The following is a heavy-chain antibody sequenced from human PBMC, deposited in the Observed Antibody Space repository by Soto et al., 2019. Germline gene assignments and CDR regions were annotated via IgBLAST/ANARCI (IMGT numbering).Heavy chain of an antibody. V-gene: IGHV3-30*02. CDR3: AKLPNCGGDCYFDY. Sequence: QVQLVESGGGVVQPGGSLRLSCAASSFAFTSFGMHWVRQAPGRGLEWVAVVRFDGINKNYADSVKGRFTISRDNSRSMVYLQMNNLRPDDTAVYYCAKLPNCGGDCYFDYWGQGTLVTVSS. D-gene: IGHD2-21*02. CDR2: VRFDGINK. CDR1: SFAFTSFG. J-gene: IGHJ4*02.